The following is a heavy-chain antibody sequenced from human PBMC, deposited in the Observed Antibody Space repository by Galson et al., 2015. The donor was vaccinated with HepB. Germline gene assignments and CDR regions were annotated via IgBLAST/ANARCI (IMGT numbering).Heavy chain of an antibody. V-gene: IGHV3-20*04. J-gene: IGHJ3*02. CDR2: IKWNGGST. D-gene: IGHD1-26*01. CDR1: GFTFDNYG. CDR3: ARVGWELLPGAFDI. Sequence: SLRLSCAASGFTFDNYGMSWVRQAPGKGLEWVAGIKWNGGSTGYADSVKGRFTISRDNAKNSLCLQMNSLRAEDTALYYCARVGWELLPGAFDIWGQGTMVTVSS.